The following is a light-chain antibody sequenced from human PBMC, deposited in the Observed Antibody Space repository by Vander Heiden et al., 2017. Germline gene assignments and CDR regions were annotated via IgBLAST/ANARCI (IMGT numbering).Light chain of an antibody. CDR1: HRVSSY. J-gene: IGKJ4*02. CDR2: DAS. CDR3: QQRSNWPLT. Sequence: EIELTQSPATLSLSPEERATLSCRARHRVSSYLAAYQQKPGQAPRLLIYDASNRATGIPARLSGRGAGTDFTLTISSLEPEDFAVYYCQQRSNWPLTFGGGTKVEIK. V-gene: IGKV3-11*01.